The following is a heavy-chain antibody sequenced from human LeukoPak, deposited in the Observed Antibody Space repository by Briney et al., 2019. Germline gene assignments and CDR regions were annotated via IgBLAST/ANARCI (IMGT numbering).Heavy chain of an antibody. CDR2: ISAYNGNT. J-gene: IGHJ5*02. CDR3: AREYYYDGTEGWFDR. Sequence: ASVKVSCKASGYTFTSYGISWVRQAPGQGLEWMGWISAYNGNTNYAQKLQGRVTMTTDTSTSTVYMELRSLRSDDTAVYYCAREYYYDGTEGWFDRWGQGTLVTVSS. V-gene: IGHV1-18*01. CDR1: GYTFTSYG. D-gene: IGHD3-22*01.